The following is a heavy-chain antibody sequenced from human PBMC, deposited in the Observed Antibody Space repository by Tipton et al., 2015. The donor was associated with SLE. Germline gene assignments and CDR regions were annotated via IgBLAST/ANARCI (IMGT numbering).Heavy chain of an antibody. D-gene: IGHD1-14*01. Sequence: TLSLTCAVSGYSITYDHNWGWIRQPPGKGLEWVGSIHHSGKTYYNPSLKSRVTMSVDTSKNQFSLSLYSVTVDDTAVYYCARQGTGFGSGRDDYWGQGILVTVSS. V-gene: IGHV4-38-2*01. CDR3: ARQGTGFGSGRDDY. J-gene: IGHJ4*02. CDR1: GYSITYDHN. CDR2: IHHSGKT.